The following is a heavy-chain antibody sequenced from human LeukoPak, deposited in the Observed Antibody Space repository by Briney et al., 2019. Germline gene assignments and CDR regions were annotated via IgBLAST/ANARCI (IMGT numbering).Heavy chain of an antibody. CDR3: ARGRTFGGVRLNWFDP. D-gene: IGHD3-16*01. J-gene: IGHJ5*02. CDR2: IYYSGST. Sequence: SQTLSLTCTVSGGSISSGGYYWSWIRQHPGKGLEWIGYIYYSGSTYYNPSLKSRVTISVDTSKNQFSLKLSSVTAADTAVYYCARGRTFGGVRLNWFDPWGQGTLVTVSS. CDR1: GGSISSGGYY. V-gene: IGHV4-31*03.